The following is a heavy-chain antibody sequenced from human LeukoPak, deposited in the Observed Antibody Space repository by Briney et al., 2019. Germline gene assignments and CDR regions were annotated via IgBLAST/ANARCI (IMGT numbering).Heavy chain of an antibody. CDR2: ITSSSSTI. J-gene: IGHJ4*02. D-gene: IGHD3-16*01. CDR1: GFTFSSYE. Sequence: GGSLRLSCAASGFTFSSYEMNWVRQAPGKGLEWVSYITSSSSTIYYADSVKGRFTISRDNAKNSLYLQMSRLRAEDTAVYYCAGDFGGALDYWGQGTLVTVSS. V-gene: IGHV3-48*03. CDR3: AGDFGGALDY.